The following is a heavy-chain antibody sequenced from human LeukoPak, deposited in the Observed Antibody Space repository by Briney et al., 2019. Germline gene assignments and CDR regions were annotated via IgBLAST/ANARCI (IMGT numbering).Heavy chain of an antibody. CDR2: IYYSGRT. CDR3: ARQGPSGHYDFWSGYYWYYFDY. D-gene: IGHD3-3*01. J-gene: IGHJ4*02. V-gene: IGHV4-39*01. Sequence: SETLSLTCSVVGGSLTSSNQYWGWIRQPPGKGLEWIGSIYYSGRTYYNPSLKSRATISVDTSKNQFSLKLSSVTAADTAVYYCARQGPSGHYDFWSGYYWYYFDYWGQGTLVTVSS. CDR1: GGSLTSSNQY.